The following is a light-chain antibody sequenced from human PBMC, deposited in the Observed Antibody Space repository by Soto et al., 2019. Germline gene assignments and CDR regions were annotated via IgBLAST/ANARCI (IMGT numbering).Light chain of an antibody. Sequence: DIQMTQSPSSLCASVGDRVTITCQASQDSDKYLSWYQQKPGKAPELLIYDASNLETGVPSRFSGSGSGTEFTFTISSLQPEDIATYFCQQYASLPLTFGGGTKVDIK. CDR1: QDSDKY. CDR3: QQYASLPLT. J-gene: IGKJ4*01. CDR2: DAS. V-gene: IGKV1-33*01.